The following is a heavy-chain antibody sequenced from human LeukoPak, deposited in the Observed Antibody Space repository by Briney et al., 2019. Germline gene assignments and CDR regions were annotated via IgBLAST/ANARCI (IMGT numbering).Heavy chain of an antibody. D-gene: IGHD6-19*01. CDR3: ARASRDIAVAAPREYFQH. CDR2: MSGSSPNK. Sequence: PGGSLRLSCAASGFTFSTYSMNWVRQAPGKGLEWVSSMSGSSPNKYYADSVKGRFTISRDNSKNTLYLQMNSLRAEDTAVYYCARASRDIAVAAPREYFQHWGQGTLVTVSS. V-gene: IGHV3-21*01. J-gene: IGHJ1*01. CDR1: GFTFSTYS.